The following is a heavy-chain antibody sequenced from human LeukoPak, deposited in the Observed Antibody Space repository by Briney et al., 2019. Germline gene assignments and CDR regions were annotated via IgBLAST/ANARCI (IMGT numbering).Heavy chain of an antibody. CDR3: ARVHPFYYAHFDY. Sequence: GGSLRLSCAASGFTFSSYAMHWVRQAPGKGLEWVAVISYDGSNKYYADSVKGRFTISRDNSKNTLYLQMNSLRAEDTAVYYCARVHPFYYAHFDYWAREPWSPSPQ. V-gene: IGHV3-30-3*01. D-gene: IGHD3-10*01. CDR1: GFTFSSYA. CDR2: ISYDGSNK. J-gene: IGHJ4*02.